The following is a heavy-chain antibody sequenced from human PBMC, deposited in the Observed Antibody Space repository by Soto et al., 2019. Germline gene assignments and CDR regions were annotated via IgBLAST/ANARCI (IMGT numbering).Heavy chain of an antibody. D-gene: IGHD2-15*01. J-gene: IGHJ6*02. Sequence: EVQLVESGGGLVKPGGSLRLSCAASGFTFSSYSMNWVRQAPGKGLEWVSSISSSSSYIYYADSVKGRFTNSRDTAKNYRFLQMNSLRAEDTAVYYCAREYCSGGSCYDPNYYCYGMDVWGQGTTVTVSS. CDR2: ISSSSSYI. CDR1: GFTFSSYS. CDR3: AREYCSGGSCYDPNYYCYGMDV. V-gene: IGHV3-21*01.